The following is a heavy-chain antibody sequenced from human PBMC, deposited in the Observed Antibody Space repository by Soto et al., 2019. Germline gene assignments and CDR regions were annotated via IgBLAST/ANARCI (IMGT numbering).Heavy chain of an antibody. Sequence: QVQLVQSGAEVKKPGSSVKVSCKASGGTFSSYAISWVRQAPGQGLEWMGGIIPIFGTANYAQKFQGRVTITADESTSTAHMELSSLRSEDTAVYYCARGSATMVRGVMGWFDPWGQGTLVTVSS. CDR2: IIPIFGTA. J-gene: IGHJ5*02. CDR3: ARGSATMVRGVMGWFDP. V-gene: IGHV1-69*01. CDR1: GGTFSSYA. D-gene: IGHD3-10*01.